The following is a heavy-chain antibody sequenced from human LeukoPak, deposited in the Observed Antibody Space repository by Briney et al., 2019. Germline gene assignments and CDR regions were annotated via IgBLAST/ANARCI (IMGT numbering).Heavy chain of an antibody. J-gene: IGHJ2*01. V-gene: IGHV4-59*08. Sequence: PSETLSLTCTVSGGSISSYCWSWIRQPPGKGLEWIGYIYYSGSTNSNPSLMSRVTISVDTSKNHFSLKLSSVTAADTAVYYCARSLLPPWYFDLWGRGTLVTVSS. CDR2: IYYSGST. CDR1: GGSISSYC. CDR3: ARSLLPPWYFDL. D-gene: IGHD3-10*01.